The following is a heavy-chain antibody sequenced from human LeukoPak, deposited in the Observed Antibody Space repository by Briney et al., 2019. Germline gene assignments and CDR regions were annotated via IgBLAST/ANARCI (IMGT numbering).Heavy chain of an antibody. V-gene: IGHV3-66*02. CDR3: AREGVGGYDAFDI. J-gene: IGHJ3*02. D-gene: IGHD3-16*01. CDR1: GFTVSSNY. CDR2: IYSGGST. Sequence: GGSLRLSCAASGFTVSSNYMSWVRQAPGKGLEWVSVIYSGGSTYYAVSVKGRFTISRDNSKNTLYLQMNSLRAEDTAVYYCAREGVGGYDAFDIWGQGTMVTVSS.